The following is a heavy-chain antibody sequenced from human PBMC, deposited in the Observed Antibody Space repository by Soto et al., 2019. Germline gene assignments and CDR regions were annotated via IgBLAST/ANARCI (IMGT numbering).Heavy chain of an antibody. D-gene: IGHD2-8*01. V-gene: IGHV4-39*01. Sequence: SETLSLTCTVSGGSISSSSYYWGWIRQPPGKGLEWIGSIYYSGSTYYNPSLKSRVTISVDTSKNQFSLKLSSVTAADTAVYYCARQGGLDIVLIVYARTPRNYYYMAVWGKGTTVTVSS. J-gene: IGHJ6*03. CDR2: IYYSGST. CDR1: GGSISSSSYY. CDR3: ARQGGLDIVLIVYARTPRNYYYMAV.